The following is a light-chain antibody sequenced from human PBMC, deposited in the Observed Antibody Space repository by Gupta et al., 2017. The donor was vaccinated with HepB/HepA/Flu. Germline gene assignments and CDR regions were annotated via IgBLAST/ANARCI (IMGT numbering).Light chain of an antibody. CDR3: QQSFRTLQT. CDR2: SAS. V-gene: IGKV1-39*01. Sequence: DIQLPQSPSSLSASVGDRVTITCRASQTISDYLHWYQFKPGKGPKLLIYSASNLQSGVPSRFSGSGSGTDFMLTIRSIKSEDFAMYFCQQSFRTLQTFGQGTKVEVK. J-gene: IGKJ1*01. CDR1: QTISDY.